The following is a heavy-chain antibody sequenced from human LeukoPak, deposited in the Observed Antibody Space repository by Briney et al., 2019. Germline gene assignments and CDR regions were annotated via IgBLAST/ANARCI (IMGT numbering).Heavy chain of an antibody. CDR2: IYYSGIT. D-gene: IGHD3-22*01. Sequence: SETLSLTCTVSGGSVSSGSYYWSWIRQPPGKGLEWIGYIYYSGITNYNPSLKSRVTISVDTSKNQFSLKLSSVTAADTAVYYCATSYYYDSSGYYYGFDYWGQGTLVTVS. CDR3: ATSYYYDSSGYYYGFDY. CDR1: GGSVSSGSYY. V-gene: IGHV4-61*01. J-gene: IGHJ4*02.